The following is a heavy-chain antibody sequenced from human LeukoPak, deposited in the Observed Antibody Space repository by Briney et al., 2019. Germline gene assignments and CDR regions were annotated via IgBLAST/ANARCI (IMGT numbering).Heavy chain of an antibody. J-gene: IGHJ5*02. D-gene: IGHD1-14*01. V-gene: IGHV4-4*07. CDR3: ARDRDRSYWFDP. CDR1: GGSISSYY. CDR2: IYNSGNT. Sequence: SETLSLTCTVSGGSISSYYWSWIRQPAGKGLEWIGRIYNSGNTNYNPSLKSRVTMSVDTSKNQFSLKLSSVTAADTAVYYCARDRDRSYWFDPWGQGTLVTVSS.